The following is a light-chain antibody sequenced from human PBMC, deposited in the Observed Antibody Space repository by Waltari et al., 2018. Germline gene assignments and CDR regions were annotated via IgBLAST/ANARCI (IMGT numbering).Light chain of an antibody. J-gene: IGLJ3*02. CDR1: SSDFGSQSY. CDR2: EVN. V-gene: IGLV2-14*01. CDR3: SSFTSSSTWV. Sequence: QSALTQPASVSGSPGQSITISCTGGSSDFGSQSYVSWYRQDAGKAPKLLISEVNKRPSGGLNRFVGSKSGNTASRTIAGLQTEDEADYYCSSFTSSSTWVFGGGTKLTVL.